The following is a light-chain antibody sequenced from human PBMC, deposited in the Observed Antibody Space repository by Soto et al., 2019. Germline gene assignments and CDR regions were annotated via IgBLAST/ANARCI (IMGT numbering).Light chain of an antibody. V-gene: IGKV1-5*01. Sequence: DIQMTQSPSTLSASVGDRVTITCRASQSISSWLAWYQQKPGKAPKLLIYDASSWESGVPSRFSGSGSGTEFTLTISSLQPDDFATYYCKQYNSYSTWTFGQGTKV. CDR3: KQYNSYSTWT. J-gene: IGKJ1*01. CDR1: QSISSW. CDR2: DAS.